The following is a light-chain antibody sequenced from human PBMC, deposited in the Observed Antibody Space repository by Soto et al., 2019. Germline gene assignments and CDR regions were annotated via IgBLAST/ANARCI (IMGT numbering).Light chain of an antibody. CDR2: DVS. CDR3: SSYTSSTTAVV. CDR1: SSDVGGYNY. Sequence: QSALTQPASVSGSPGQSITISCTGTSSDVGGYNYVSWYQHHPGKAPKLMIYDVSNRPSGISYRFSGSKSANTASLTISGLQAEDEADYYCSSYTSSTTAVVFGGGTKLTV. J-gene: IGLJ2*01. V-gene: IGLV2-14*03.